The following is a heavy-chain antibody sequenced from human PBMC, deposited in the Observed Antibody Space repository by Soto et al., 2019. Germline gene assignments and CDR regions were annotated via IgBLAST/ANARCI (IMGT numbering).Heavy chain of an antibody. J-gene: IGHJ5*02. CDR3: ATGPTRWFDP. CDR2: FDPEDGET. CDR1: GYTLTELS. V-gene: IGHV1-24*01. Sequence: ASVKVSCKVSGYTLTELSMHWVRQAPGKGLEWMGGFDPEDGETIYAQKFQGRVTMTEDTSTDTAYMELSSLRSGDTAVYYCATGPTRWFDPWSQGTLVTVSS.